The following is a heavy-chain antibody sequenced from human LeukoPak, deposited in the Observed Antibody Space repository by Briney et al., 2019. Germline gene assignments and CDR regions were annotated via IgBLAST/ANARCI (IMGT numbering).Heavy chain of an antibody. CDR3: ARVVPVTNWFDP. D-gene: IGHD2-2*01. CDR2: IYYSGST. V-gene: IGHV4-30-4*01. Sequence: ASETLSLTCTVSGGSISSGDYYWSWIRQPPGKGLEWIGYIYYSGSTYYNPSLKSRVTISVDTSKNQFSLKLSSVTAADTAVYYCARVVPVTNWFDPWGQGTLVTVSS. J-gene: IGHJ5*02. CDR1: GGSISSGDYY.